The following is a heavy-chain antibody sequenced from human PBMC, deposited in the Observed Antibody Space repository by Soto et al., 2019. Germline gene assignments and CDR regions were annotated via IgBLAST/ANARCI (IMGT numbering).Heavy chain of an antibody. J-gene: IGHJ4*02. D-gene: IGHD3-22*01. Sequence: VQLVQSGGGVVQPGRSLRLSCVASGFTFSADGMHWVRQAPGKGLEWVSAISSDGNKKDYGDSVKGRFTISRDNSKNTLYLQMNSLRAEDTAIYYCAKDVGVYDGRGDFSDYFDYWGQGTLVTVSS. CDR2: ISSDGNKK. CDR3: AKDVGVYDGRGDFSDYFDY. V-gene: IGHV3-30*18. CDR1: GFTFSADG.